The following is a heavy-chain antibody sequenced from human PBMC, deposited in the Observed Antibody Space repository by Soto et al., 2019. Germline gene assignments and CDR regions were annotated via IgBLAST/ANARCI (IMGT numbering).Heavy chain of an antibody. Sequence: GASVKVSCKASGYTFTSYGISWVRQAPGQGLEWMGWISAYNGNTNYAQKLQGRVTMTTDTSTSTAYMELRSLRSDDTAVYYCARDLPWRYFDWKDPYGMDVWGHGTTVTVSS. D-gene: IGHD3-9*01. CDR2: ISAYNGNT. V-gene: IGHV1-18*01. CDR1: GYTFTSYG. J-gene: IGHJ6*02. CDR3: ARDLPWRYFDWKDPYGMDV.